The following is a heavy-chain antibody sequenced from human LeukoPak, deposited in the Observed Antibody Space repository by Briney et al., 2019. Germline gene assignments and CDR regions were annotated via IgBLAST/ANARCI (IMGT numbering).Heavy chain of an antibody. CDR3: ARNRGVLRNFDCYDY. CDR1: GFAFRSYG. J-gene: IGHJ4*02. D-gene: IGHD3-9*01. CDR2: ISGIGDST. V-gene: IGHV3-23*01. Sequence: GGSLRLSCAVSGFAFRSYGMSWVRKAPGEGLKWVSAISGIGDSTYYADSVKGRFTISRDNSKNTLYLQVNSLRAEDTAVYYCARNRGVLRNFDCYDYWGQGTLVTVSS.